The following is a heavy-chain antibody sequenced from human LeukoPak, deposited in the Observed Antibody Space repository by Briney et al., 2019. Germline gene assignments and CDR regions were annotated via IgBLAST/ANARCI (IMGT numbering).Heavy chain of an antibody. CDR2: ISGSGGST. J-gene: IGHJ4*02. CDR1: GFTFSSYA. CDR3: AKESGYSYGYFDY. D-gene: IGHD5-18*01. V-gene: IGHV3-23*01. Sequence: GGSLRLSCAASGFTFSSYAMSWVGQAPGKGLEWVSAISGSGGSTYYADPVKGRFTISRDNAKNTLYLQMNSLSAEETAGYYCAKESGYSYGYFDYWGQGTLVTVSS.